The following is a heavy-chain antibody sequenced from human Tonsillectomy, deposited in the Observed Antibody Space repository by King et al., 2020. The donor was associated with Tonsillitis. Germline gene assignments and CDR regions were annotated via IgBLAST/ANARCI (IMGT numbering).Heavy chain of an antibody. CDR3: ARVAGTYGGFGQLYFDY. CDR1: GGSISTYY. J-gene: IGHJ4*02. Sequence: MQLQESGPGLVKPSETLSLTCTVSGGSISTYYWSWIRQTPGKGLEWIGYIDYSESTNYNPSLKSRVTISLDTSKNQFSLKLSSVTAADTAVYYCARVAGTYGGFGQLYFDYWGQGTLVTVSS. CDR2: IDYSEST. D-gene: IGHD2-8*01. V-gene: IGHV4-59*01.